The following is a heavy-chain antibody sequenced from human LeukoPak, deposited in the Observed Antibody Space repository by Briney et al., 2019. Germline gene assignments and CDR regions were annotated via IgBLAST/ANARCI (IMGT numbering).Heavy chain of an antibody. J-gene: IGHJ4*02. Sequence: QPGGSLRLSCAASGFTFSSYAMSWVSQAPGKGLEWVSAIRGSGGSTYYADSVKGRFTISRDNSKNTLYLQMNSLRAEDTAVYYCANGLLVRGAAPLDYWGQGTLVTVSS. V-gene: IGHV3-23*01. CDR2: IRGSGGST. CDR3: ANGLLVRGAAPLDY. D-gene: IGHD3-10*01. CDR1: GFTFSSYA.